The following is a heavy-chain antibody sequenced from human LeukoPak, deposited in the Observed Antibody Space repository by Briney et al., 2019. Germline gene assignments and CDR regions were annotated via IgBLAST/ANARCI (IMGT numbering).Heavy chain of an antibody. D-gene: IGHD3-10*01. J-gene: IGHJ6*04. CDR3: ARGEITMVRGVVHSPMEV. V-gene: IGHV4-61*03. Sequence: SETLSLTCTVSGGSVSSGSYYWSWIPQPPGKGLEWIGYIYYSGSTNYNASLKSRVTISVDTYKNHFSLNLSSVTAADTAVYYCARGEITMVRGVVHSPMEVWAKGTTVTVSS. CDR2: IYYSGST. CDR1: GGSVSSGSYY.